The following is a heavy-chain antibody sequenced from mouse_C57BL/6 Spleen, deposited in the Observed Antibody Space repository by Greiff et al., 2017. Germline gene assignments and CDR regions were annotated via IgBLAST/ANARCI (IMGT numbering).Heavy chain of an antibody. CDR3: ARDYWDLFAY. CDR1: GYAFSSSW. CDR2: IYPGDGDT. D-gene: IGHD4-1*01. Sequence: QVQLKESGPELVKPGASVKISCKASGYAFSSSWMNWVKQRPGKGLEWIGRIYPGDGDTNYNGKFKGKATLTADKSSSTAYMQLSSLTSEDSAVYFCARDYWDLFAYWGQGTLVTVSA. J-gene: IGHJ3*01. V-gene: IGHV1-82*01.